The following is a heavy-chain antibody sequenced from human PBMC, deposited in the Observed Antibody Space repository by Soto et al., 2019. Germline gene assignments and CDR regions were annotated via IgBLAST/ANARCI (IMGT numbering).Heavy chain of an antibody. CDR3: VISSSIWGDF. D-gene: IGHD2-2*01. J-gene: IGHJ4*01. CDR2: IDPSGSYT. Sequence: GESLKISCKGSGYIFTNHWIHWVRQLPGKGLEWMGRIDPSGSYTNYSPSFQGHVTISADKSINTAYLQWSSMKASDTAMYYCVISSSIWGDFWGHGPLVTVSS. V-gene: IGHV5-10-1*01. CDR1: GYIFTNHW.